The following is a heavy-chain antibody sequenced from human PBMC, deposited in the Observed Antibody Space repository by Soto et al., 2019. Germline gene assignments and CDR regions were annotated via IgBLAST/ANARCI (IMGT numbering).Heavy chain of an antibody. Sequence: QVQLVESGGGVVQPGRSLRVSCAASGFSFRSYGMHWVRQAPGKGLEWVAVVSYDESKKYYADSVKGRFTISRDNSMDTLYLQMHSLRAEDTSVYYCAKDLRYDILTGYYMGVCSFDIWGQGTMVIVSS. CDR1: GFSFRSYG. J-gene: IGHJ3*02. V-gene: IGHV3-30*18. CDR2: VSYDESKK. D-gene: IGHD3-9*01. CDR3: AKDLRYDILTGYYMGVCSFDI.